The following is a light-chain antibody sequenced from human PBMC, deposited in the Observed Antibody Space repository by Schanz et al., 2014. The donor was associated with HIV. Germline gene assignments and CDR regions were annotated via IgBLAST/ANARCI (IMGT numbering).Light chain of an antibody. CDR3: QQYGSSPWT. Sequence: EIVLTQSPGTLSLSPGERATLSCRASQSVRSSYLAWYQQKPGQAPRLLIYGASSRATGVPDRFSGTGSGTDFTLTISRLEPDDFAVYYCQQYGSSPWTFGQGTKVEIK. CDR1: QSVRSSY. V-gene: IGKV3-20*01. CDR2: GAS. J-gene: IGKJ1*01.